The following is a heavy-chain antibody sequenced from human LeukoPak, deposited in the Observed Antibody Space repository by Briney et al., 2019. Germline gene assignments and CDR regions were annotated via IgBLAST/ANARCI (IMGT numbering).Heavy chain of an antibody. D-gene: IGHD1-26*01. J-gene: IGHJ4*02. V-gene: IGHV4-59*01. CDR2: FYYSGST. CDR1: GGSFSTYY. Sequence: SETLSLTCTVTGGSFSTYYWSWIRQPPGKGLEWIGHFYYSGSTTYNPSLKSRVTFSVDTSRNQFSLKLTPVTAADTALYYCARGQGGNYYLNYFDYWGQGALVTVSS. CDR3: ARGQGGNYYLNYFDY.